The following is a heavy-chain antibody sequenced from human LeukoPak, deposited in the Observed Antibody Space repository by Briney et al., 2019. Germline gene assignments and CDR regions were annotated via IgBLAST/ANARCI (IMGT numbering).Heavy chain of an antibody. CDR1: GGSISSYY. CDR2: IYYSGST. CDR3: ARDRDSSGWYGGTNWFDP. D-gene: IGHD6-19*01. V-gene: IGHV4-59*01. J-gene: IGHJ5*02. Sequence: SETLSLTCTVSGGSISSYYWSWIRQPLGKGLEWIGYIYYSGSTNYNPSLKSRVTISVDTSKNQFSLKLSSVTAADTAVYYCARDRDSSGWYGGTNWFDPWGQGTLVTVSS.